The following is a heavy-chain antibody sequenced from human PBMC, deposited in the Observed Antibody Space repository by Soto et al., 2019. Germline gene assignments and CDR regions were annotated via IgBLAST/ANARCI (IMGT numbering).Heavy chain of an antibody. V-gene: IGHV4-59*01. CDR2: IYHSGTI. Sequence: PSETLSLTCTVSRGSISGYYWSWMRQPPGQGLEWIGYIYHSGTIRYSRSLESRVTISVDTSKNQFSLKLASVTAADTAVYYCARTQMATLYFDYWGQGTLVTAPQ. D-gene: IGHD5-12*01. J-gene: IGHJ4*02. CDR1: RGSISGYY. CDR3: ARTQMATLYFDY.